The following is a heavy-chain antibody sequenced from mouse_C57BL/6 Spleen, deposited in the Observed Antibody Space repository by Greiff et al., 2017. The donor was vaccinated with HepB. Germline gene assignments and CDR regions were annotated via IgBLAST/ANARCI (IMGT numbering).Heavy chain of an antibody. CDR1: GYTFTSYW. CDR3: ARSGRGGY. Sequence: VQLQQPGAELVRPGSSVKLSCKASGYTFTSYWMDWVKQRPGQGLEWIGNIYPSDSETHYNQKFKDKATLTVDKSSSTAYMQLSSLTSEDSAVYYCARSGRGGYWGQGTTLTVSS. D-gene: IGHD3-1*01. V-gene: IGHV1-61*01. CDR2: IYPSDSET. J-gene: IGHJ2*01.